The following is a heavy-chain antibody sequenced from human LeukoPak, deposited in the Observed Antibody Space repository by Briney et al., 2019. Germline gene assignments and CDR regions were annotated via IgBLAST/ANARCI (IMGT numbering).Heavy chain of an antibody. D-gene: IGHD3-22*01. Sequence: SETLSLTCTVSAGSISNYYWSWIRQPPGKGLEWIGYISYSGSTNYNPSLKSRVTISVDTSKNQFSLKLSSVTAAGTAVYYCARMVITTTNFDYWGQGTLVTVSS. CDR2: ISYSGST. CDR1: AGSISNYY. CDR3: ARMVITTTNFDY. V-gene: IGHV4-59*08. J-gene: IGHJ4*02.